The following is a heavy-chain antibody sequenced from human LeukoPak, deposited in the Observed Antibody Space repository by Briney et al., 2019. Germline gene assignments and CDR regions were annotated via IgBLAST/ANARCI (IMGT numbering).Heavy chain of an antibody. V-gene: IGHV3-23*01. CDR3: AKVSGGGLYYDGMDV. Sequence: HPGRSLRLSCAASGFTFSSYAMHWVRQAPGKGLEWVSVISGSGGTTYYADSVKGRFTISRDSSKNTLYLQMNSLRAEDTAVYYCAKVSGGGLYYDGMDVWGQGTTVTVSS. D-gene: IGHD1-14*01. CDR2: ISGSGGTT. J-gene: IGHJ6*02. CDR1: GFTFSSYA.